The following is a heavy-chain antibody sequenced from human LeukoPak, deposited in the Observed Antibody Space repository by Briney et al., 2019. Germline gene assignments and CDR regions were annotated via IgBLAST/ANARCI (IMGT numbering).Heavy chain of an antibody. CDR3: ASPIAAPSPAAFDI. CDR2: IYYSGST. Sequence: SETLSLTCTVSGGSISSSSYYWGWIRQPPGKGLEWIGSIYYSGSTYYNPSLKSRVTISVDTSKNQFSLKLSSVTAADTAVYYCASPIAAPSPAAFDIWGQGTMVTVSS. D-gene: IGHD6-13*01. CDR1: GGSISSSSYY. J-gene: IGHJ3*02. V-gene: IGHV4-39*01.